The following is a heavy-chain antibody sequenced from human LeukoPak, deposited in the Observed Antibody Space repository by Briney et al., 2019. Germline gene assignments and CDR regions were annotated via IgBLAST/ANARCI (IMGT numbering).Heavy chain of an antibody. CDR2: IYHSGST. J-gene: IGHJ6*03. CDR1: GYSISSGYY. V-gene: IGHV4-38-2*02. D-gene: IGHD6-13*01. Sequence: PSETLSLTCTVSGYSISSGYYWGWIRQPPGKGLEWIGSIYHSGSTYYNPSLKSRVTISVDTSKNQFSLKLSSVTAADTAVYYCARGIAAQDYYYYYMDVWGKGTTVTVSS. CDR3: ARGIAAQDYYYYYMDV.